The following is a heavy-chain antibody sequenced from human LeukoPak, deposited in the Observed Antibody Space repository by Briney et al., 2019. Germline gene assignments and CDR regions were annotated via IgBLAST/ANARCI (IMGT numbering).Heavy chain of an antibody. J-gene: IGHJ4*02. CDR3: ARAEVLWFGESDY. CDR2: IYHSGST. V-gene: IGHV4-38-2*02. D-gene: IGHD3-10*01. CDR1: GYSISSGHY. Sequence: SETLSLTCTVSGYSISSGHYWGWIRQPPGQGLEWIGSIYHSGSTYYNPSLKSRVTISVDTSKNQFSLKLSSVTAADTAVYYCARAEVLWFGESDYWGQGTLVTVSS.